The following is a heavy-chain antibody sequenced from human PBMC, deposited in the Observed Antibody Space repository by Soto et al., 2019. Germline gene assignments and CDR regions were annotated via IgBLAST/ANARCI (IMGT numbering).Heavy chain of an antibody. J-gene: IGHJ6*02. CDR2: ISGSGGST. Sequence: GGSLRLSCAASGFTFSSYAMSWVHQAPGKGLEWVSAISGSGGSTYYADSVKGRFTISRDNSKNTLYLQMNSLRAEDTAVYYCAKDQWGEAGFDYGMDVWGQGTTVTVSS. V-gene: IGHV3-23*01. CDR3: AKDQWGEAGFDYGMDV. CDR1: GFTFSSYA. D-gene: IGHD6-19*01.